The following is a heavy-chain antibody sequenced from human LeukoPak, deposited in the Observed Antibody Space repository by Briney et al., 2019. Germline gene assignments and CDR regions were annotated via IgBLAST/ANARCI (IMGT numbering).Heavy chain of an antibody. J-gene: IGHJ4*02. Sequence: PGASVKVSRKASGYTFTSYGISWVRQAPGQGLEWMGWISGYNGNTNYAQKFQGRITMTTDTSTSTGYMELRSLRSDDTAVYYCARGPTIAVAEDATFDYWGQGTLVTVSS. D-gene: IGHD6-19*01. CDR1: GYTFTSYG. CDR3: ARGPTIAVAEDATFDY. CDR2: ISGYNGNT. V-gene: IGHV1-18*01.